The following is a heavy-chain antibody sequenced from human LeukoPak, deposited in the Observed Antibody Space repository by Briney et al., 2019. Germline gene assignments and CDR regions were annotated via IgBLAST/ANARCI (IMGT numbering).Heavy chain of an antibody. CDR2: IYPGDSDT. V-gene: IGHV5-51*01. CDR3: ARHRYWESSSIYPSYWFDP. D-gene: IGHD6-6*01. Sequence: GESLKISCKGSGYSFTSYWIGWVRQMPGKGLEWMGIIYPGDSDTRYSPSFQGQVTISADKSISTAYLQWSSLKASDTAMYYCARHRYWESSSIYPSYWFDPWGQGTLVTVSS. J-gene: IGHJ5*02. CDR1: GYSFTSYW.